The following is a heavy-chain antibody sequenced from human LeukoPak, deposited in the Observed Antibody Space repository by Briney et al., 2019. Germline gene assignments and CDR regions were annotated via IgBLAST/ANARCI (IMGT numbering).Heavy chain of an antibody. CDR3: ARFEEEDSSWPGDY. Sequence: GESLKISCKGSGYSFTNYWIGWVRYMPGKSLEWMGIIYPVDSDTRYTPSFQGQVTISADKSINTAYLQWSSLKASDTAMYYCARFEEEDSSWPGDYWGQGNLVTVSS. CDR2: IYPVDSDT. V-gene: IGHV5-51*01. D-gene: IGHD6-13*01. J-gene: IGHJ4*02. CDR1: GYSFTNYW.